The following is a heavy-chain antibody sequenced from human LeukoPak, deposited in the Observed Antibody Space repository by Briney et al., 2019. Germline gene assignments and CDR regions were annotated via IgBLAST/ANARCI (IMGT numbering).Heavy chain of an antibody. Sequence: ASVKVSCKASGYTFIAYYIHRVRQAPGQGLEWMGRINPNSGDTDYAQKFQGRIIMSRDTSISTLYMDLSRLRSDDTAVYYCARVGGSGAYYAFGYWGQGSLVTVSS. J-gene: IGHJ4*02. CDR3: ARVGGSGAYYAFGY. CDR2: INPNSGDT. D-gene: IGHD3-16*01. V-gene: IGHV1-2*06. CDR1: GYTFIAYY.